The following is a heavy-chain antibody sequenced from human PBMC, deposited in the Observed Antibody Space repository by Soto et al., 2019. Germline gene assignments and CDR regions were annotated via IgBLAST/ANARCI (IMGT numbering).Heavy chain of an antibody. CDR2: VSTNVDRP. V-gene: IGHV3-23*01. Sequence: KGSSAGWDLTFGAYAMTWIRQGSGKGLEWVSVVSTNVDRPDYADSVEGRVTISRDNSKNMLYLQMNSLRVEATAIYYCAFKGTFHSHYWGHGTPVTVSS. D-gene: IGHD3-10*01. CDR3: AFKGTFHSHY. CDR1: DLTFGAYA. J-gene: IGHJ4*01.